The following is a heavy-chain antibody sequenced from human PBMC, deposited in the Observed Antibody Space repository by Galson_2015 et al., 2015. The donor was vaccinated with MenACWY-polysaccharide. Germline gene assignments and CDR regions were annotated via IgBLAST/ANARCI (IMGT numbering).Heavy chain of an antibody. CDR3: ARVIAGEYALADA. CDR1: GYKFTSYD. V-gene: IGHV1-8*01. J-gene: IGHJ5*02. Sequence: SVKVSCKASGYKFTSYDINWVRQATGQGLEWMGWMNPNSGNTGYAQKFQGRVTMTSNSAITTAYMELSSLRSEDTAVYYCARVIAGEYALADAGGQGALVTVS. D-gene: IGHD2-21*01. CDR2: MNPNSGNT.